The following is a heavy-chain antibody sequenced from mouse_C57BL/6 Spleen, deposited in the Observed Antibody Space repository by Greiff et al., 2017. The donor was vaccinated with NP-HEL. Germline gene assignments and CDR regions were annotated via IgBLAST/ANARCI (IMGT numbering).Heavy chain of an antibody. Sequence: QVHVKQSGAELVKPGASVKISCKASGYAFSSYWMNWVKQRPGKGLEWIGQIYPGDGDTNYNGKFKGKATLTADKSSSTAYMQLSSLTSEDSAVYFCARDQTGTSFDYWGQGTTLTVSS. CDR1: GYAFSSYW. D-gene: IGHD4-1*01. V-gene: IGHV1-80*01. CDR3: ARDQTGTSFDY. J-gene: IGHJ2*01. CDR2: IYPGDGDT.